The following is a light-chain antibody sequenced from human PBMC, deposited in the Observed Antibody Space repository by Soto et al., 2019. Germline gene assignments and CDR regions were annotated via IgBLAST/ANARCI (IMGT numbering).Light chain of an antibody. CDR2: DVS. Sequence: QSALTQPASVSGSPGQSSTISCPGTSSDVGGYNYVSWYQQHPGKAPTLMIYDVSTRPSGVSNRISGSKSGNTASLTISGLQAEDEADYYCSSYTSSSTPVVFGGGTKLTVL. J-gene: IGLJ2*01. CDR3: SSYTSSSTPVV. CDR1: SSDVGGYNY. V-gene: IGLV2-14*01.